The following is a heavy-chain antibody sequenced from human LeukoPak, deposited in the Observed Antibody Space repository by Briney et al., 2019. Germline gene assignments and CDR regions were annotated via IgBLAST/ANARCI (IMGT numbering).Heavy chain of an antibody. CDR1: GFTFSNYW. D-gene: IGHD3-22*01. J-gene: IGHJ5*02. CDR3: ARDLGQYYDTSDNWFDP. Sequence: SGGSLRLSCAASGFTFSNYWMSWVRQAPGKGLEWVANIKQDRSEKYYVDSVKGRFTISRDNAKNSLYLQMNSLRAEDTAVYYCARDLGQYYDTSDNWFDPWGQGTLVTVSS. CDR2: IKQDRSEK. V-gene: IGHV3-7*01.